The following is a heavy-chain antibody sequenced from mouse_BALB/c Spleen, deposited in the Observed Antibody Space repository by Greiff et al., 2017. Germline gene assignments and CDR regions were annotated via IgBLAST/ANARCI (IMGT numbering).Heavy chain of an antibody. J-gene: IGHJ4*01. CDR2: IRDGGSYN. CDR3: ARGGGNYGYAMDY. D-gene: IGHD2-1*01. CDR1: GFTFSDCY. V-gene: IGHV5-4*02. Sequence: EVKLVESGGGLVKPGGSLKLSCAASGFTFSDCYMYWVRQTPEKRLEWVATIRDGGSYNYYPDSVKGRFTISRANAKNNLYLQMSILKSEDTAMYYCARGGGNYGYAMDYWGQGTSVTVSA.